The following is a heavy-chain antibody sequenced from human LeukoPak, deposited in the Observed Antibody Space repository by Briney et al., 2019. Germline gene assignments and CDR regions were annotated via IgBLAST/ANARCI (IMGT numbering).Heavy chain of an antibody. J-gene: IGHJ5*02. Sequence: GGSLRLSCVVSGFPFSSYAMSWVRQAPGKGLEWVSAISGSGGSKYYADSVKGRFTISRDNSKNTLYLQMNSLRAEDTAVYYCAKLVVAATLSDGWFHPWGQGTLVTVSS. V-gene: IGHV3-23*01. CDR3: AKLVVAATLSDGWFHP. D-gene: IGHD2-15*01. CDR1: GFPFSSYA. CDR2: ISGSGGSK.